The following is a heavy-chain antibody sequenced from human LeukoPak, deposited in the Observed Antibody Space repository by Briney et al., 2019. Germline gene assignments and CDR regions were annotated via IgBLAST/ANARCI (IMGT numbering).Heavy chain of an antibody. Sequence: HAASVKVSCKASGYTFTSYGISWVRQAPGQGLEWMGWISAYNGNTNYAQKLQGRVTMTTDTSTSTAYMELRSLRSDDTAVYYCARGYCSSTSCFYFDYWGQGTLVTVPS. J-gene: IGHJ4*02. CDR3: ARGYCSSTSCFYFDY. CDR1: GYTFTSYG. V-gene: IGHV1-18*04. D-gene: IGHD2-2*01. CDR2: ISAYNGNT.